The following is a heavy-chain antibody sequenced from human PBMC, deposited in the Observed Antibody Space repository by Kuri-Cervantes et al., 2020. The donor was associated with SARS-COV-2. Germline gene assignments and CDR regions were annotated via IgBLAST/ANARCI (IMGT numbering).Heavy chain of an antibody. CDR3: ARGVIVTGPNDYYYYYGMDV. J-gene: IGHJ6*02. CDR2: INPNSGGT. Sequence: ASVKVSCKASGYTFTGYYMHWVRQAPGQGLEWMGWINPNSGGTNYAQKFQGRVTMSVDTSKNQFSLKLSSVTAADTAVYYCARGVIVTGPNDYYYYYGMDVWGQGTTVTVSS. V-gene: IGHV1-2*02. D-gene: IGHD3-16*02. CDR1: GYTFTGYY.